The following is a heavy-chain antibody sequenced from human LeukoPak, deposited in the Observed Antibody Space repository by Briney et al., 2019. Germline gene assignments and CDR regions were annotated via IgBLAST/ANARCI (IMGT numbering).Heavy chain of an antibody. CDR1: GFTFSSYW. V-gene: IGHV3-74*01. CDR3: ARVATYYDSSGYISGYFDY. Sequence: GGSLRLSCAASGFTFSSYWMHWVRRAQGKGLVWVSRIKTDGSSTTYADSVKGRFTISRDNAKNTLYLQMNSLRADDTAVYYCARVATYYDSSGYISGYFDYWGQGTLVTVSS. CDR2: IKTDGSST. J-gene: IGHJ4*02. D-gene: IGHD3-22*01.